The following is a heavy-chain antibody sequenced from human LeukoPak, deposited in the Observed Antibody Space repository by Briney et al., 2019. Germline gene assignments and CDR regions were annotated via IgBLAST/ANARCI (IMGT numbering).Heavy chain of an antibody. CDR3: ARGFNDFLSGSLLEY. J-gene: IGHJ4*02. D-gene: IGHD3-3*01. Sequence: GGSLRLSCAASGFIFGGYAMHWVRQAPGKGLQWLAVISYDGGKTYYADSVEGRFTISRDNSKSTVYLEINSLRSEDTAIYYCARGFNDFLSGSLLEYWGQGTLVTVSS. CDR2: ISYDGGKT. V-gene: IGHV3-30-3*01. CDR1: GFIFGGYA.